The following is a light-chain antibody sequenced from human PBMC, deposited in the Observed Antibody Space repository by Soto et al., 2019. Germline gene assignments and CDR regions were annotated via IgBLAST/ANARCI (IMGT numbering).Light chain of an antibody. Sequence: QSVPTQPRSVSGSPGQSVTISCTGTSNDVGRYNSVSWYQQHPGKAPKLMIYDVSKRPSGVPDRFSASKSGNTASLTISGLQTEDEADYYCCSYAGNYLYLFATGTKVTVL. CDR2: DVS. CDR3: CSYAGNYLYL. CDR1: SNDVGRYNS. J-gene: IGLJ1*01. V-gene: IGLV2-11*01.